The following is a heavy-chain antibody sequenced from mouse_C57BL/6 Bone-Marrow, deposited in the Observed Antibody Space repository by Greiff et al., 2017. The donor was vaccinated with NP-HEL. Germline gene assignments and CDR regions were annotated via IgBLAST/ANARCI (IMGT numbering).Heavy chain of an antibody. CDR1: GFSITTGNFS. CDR3: AREGDFLAMDY. V-gene: IGHV3-5*01. Sequence: DVMLVESGPGLVKPSQTVFLTCTVTGFSITTGNFSWSWLRPFPGHKLEWIGYIYYSGTITYYPFLTRRTTITRDTPKNQFILEMNSLTAEDTATYYCAREGDFLAMDYWGQGTSVTVSS. J-gene: IGHJ4*01. CDR2: IYYSGTI. D-gene: IGHD2-13*01.